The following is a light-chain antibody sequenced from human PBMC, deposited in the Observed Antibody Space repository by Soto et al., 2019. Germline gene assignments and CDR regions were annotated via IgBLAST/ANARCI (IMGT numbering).Light chain of an antibody. CDR3: SSYTTSSPLEV. J-gene: IGLJ3*02. CDR2: EVR. Sequence: QSALTQPASVSGSAGQSITISCSGTMRDVGAYNLVSWYQQHPGTAPKLIIYEVRNRPSGISSRFSGSRSGNTASLTISGLQPEDEGDYYCSSYTTSSPLEVFGGGTKVTVL. CDR1: MRDVGAYNL. V-gene: IGLV2-14*01.